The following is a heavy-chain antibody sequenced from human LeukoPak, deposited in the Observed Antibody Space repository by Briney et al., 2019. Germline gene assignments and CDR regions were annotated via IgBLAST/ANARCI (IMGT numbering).Heavy chain of an antibody. CDR3: ARVGRYGVDY. D-gene: IGHD5-18*01. Sequence: GGSLRLSCAASGFTFSSFEMNWVRQAPGKGLAWVSYMSSTGTTIYYADSVKGRFTISRDNAKNSLYLQMNSLRVEDTAVYYCARVGRYGVDYWGQGTLVTVSS. CDR1: GFTFSSFE. J-gene: IGHJ4*02. V-gene: IGHV3-48*03. CDR2: MSSTGTTI.